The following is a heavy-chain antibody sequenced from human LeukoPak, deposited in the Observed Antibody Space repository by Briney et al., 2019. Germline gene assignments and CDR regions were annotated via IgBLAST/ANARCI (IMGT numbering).Heavy chain of an antibody. Sequence: PGGSLRLSCAVSGFTVSSSYISWVRQAPGKGLEWVSVIYSGGSIYYADSVKGRFTISRDNSKNTLYLQMNSLRAEDTAVYYCAKEGGLTGRYFDYWGQGTLVTVSS. CDR3: AKEGGLTGRYFDY. CDR1: GFTVSSSY. V-gene: IGHV3-53*05. J-gene: IGHJ4*02. D-gene: IGHD3-16*01. CDR2: IYSGGSI.